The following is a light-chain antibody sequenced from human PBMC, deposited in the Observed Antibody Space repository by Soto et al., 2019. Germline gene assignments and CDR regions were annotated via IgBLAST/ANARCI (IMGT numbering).Light chain of an antibody. CDR1: QSVFGY. J-gene: IGKJ4*01. CDR2: DAY. CDR3: QQRSDSPPLT. V-gene: IGKV3-11*01. Sequence: VLTQSPATLSLSPGDRATLSCRASQSVFGYLAWYQHKPGQAPRLLIYDAYKRATGVPARFSGSGSETDFTLIISSLEPEDFALYYCQQRSDSPPLTFGGGTKVDI.